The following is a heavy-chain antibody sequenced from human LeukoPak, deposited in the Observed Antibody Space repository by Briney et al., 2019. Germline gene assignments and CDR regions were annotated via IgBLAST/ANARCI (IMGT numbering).Heavy chain of an antibody. D-gene: IGHD3-3*01. J-gene: IGHJ6*03. CDR1: GVTFSGYS. CDR3: ARDVRHTYYDFWSGYYTYYYYYMDV. V-gene: IGHV3-21*01. CDR2: ITATSLHI. Sequence: PGGSLRLSCAASGVTFSGYSMNWVRQAPGKGLEWVSAITATSLHIYYADSVKGRFTISRDNAKNSLYLQMDSLRVEDTALYYCARDVRHTYYDFWSGYYTYYYYYMDVWGKGTTVTVSS.